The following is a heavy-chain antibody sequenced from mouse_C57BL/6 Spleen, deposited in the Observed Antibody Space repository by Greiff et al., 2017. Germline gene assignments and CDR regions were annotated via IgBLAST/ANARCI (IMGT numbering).Heavy chain of an antibody. J-gene: IGHJ2*01. Sequence: QVQLQQPGAELVRPGTSVKLSCKASGYTFTSYWMHWVKQRPGQGLEWIGVIDPSDSYTNYNQKFKGKATLTVDASSSTAYMQLSSLTSEDSAVYYCARVTTEDYWGQGTTLTVSS. CDR2: IDPSDSYT. CDR3: ARVTTEDY. V-gene: IGHV1-59*01. CDR1: GYTFTSYW. D-gene: IGHD2-13*01.